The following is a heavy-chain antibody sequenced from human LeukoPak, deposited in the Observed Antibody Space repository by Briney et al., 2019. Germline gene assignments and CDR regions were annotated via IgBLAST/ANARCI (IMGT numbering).Heavy chain of an antibody. CDR3: ALWGYFDSSGRHF. CDR1: GDSISSYY. D-gene: IGHD3-22*01. J-gene: IGHJ4*02. V-gene: IGHV4-4*07. Sequence: SETLSLTRTVSGDSISSYYWSWIRQPAGKGLEWIGRIYTSGSTNYNPSLKSRVTISVDTSKNQFSLNLNSVTAADTAVYYCALWGYFDSSGRHFWGQGTLVTVSS. CDR2: IYTSGST.